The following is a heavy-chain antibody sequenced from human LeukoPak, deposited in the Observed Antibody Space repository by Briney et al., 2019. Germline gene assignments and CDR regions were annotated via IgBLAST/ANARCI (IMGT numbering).Heavy chain of an antibody. D-gene: IGHD2-15*01. Sequence: QPGGSLRLSCAASGFTFSSYGMHWVRQAPGKGLEWVAFIRYNGSNKYYADSLKGRFTISRNHSKNTLYLQMTRLRAEDTAVYYCAKGGGIGYYFGYWGQGTLVTVSS. CDR1: GFTFSSYG. J-gene: IGHJ4*02. V-gene: IGHV3-30*02. CDR2: IRYNGSNK. CDR3: AKGGGIGYYFGY.